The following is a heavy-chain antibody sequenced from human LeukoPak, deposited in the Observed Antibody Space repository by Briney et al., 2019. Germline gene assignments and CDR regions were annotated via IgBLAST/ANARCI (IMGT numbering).Heavy chain of an antibody. J-gene: IGHJ6*03. CDR1: GFTFSSYA. Sequence: GGSLRLSCAASGFTFSSYAMHWVRQAPGKGLEYVSAISSNGGSTYYANSVKGSFTISRDNSKNTLYLQMGSLRAEDMAVYYCARGDGYYYYYMDVWGKGTTVTVSS. V-gene: IGHV3-64*01. CDR3: ARGDGYYYYYMDV. CDR2: ISSNGGST. D-gene: IGHD3-16*01.